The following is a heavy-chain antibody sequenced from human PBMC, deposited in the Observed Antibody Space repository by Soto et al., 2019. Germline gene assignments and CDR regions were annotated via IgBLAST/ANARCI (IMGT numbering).Heavy chain of an antibody. CDR3: ASFTSMGMDV. J-gene: IGHJ6*02. V-gene: IGHV1-69*02. CDR2: IIPILGIA. D-gene: IGHD3-3*01. CDR1: GGTFSSYT. Sequence: QVQLVQSGAEVKKPGSSVKVSCKASGGTFSSYTISWVRQAPGQGLEWMGRIIPILGIANYAQKFQGRVTITEDKSTSTAYMELSSLRYEDTAVYYCASFTSMGMDVWGQGTTVTVSS.